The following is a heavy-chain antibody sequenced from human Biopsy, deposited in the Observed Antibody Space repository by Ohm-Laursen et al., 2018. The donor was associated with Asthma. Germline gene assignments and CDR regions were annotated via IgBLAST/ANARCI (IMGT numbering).Heavy chain of an antibody. J-gene: IGHJ4*02. Sequence: TLSLTCTVSYGSITNGGYYWTWIRQHPGKGLEWIGIIYYSGSTYYNPSLKSRVSISIDTSKNQFSLKLRSVTAADTAVYYCARAQDYYDSRGYYRSFDYWGQGTLVAVSS. D-gene: IGHD3-22*01. CDR3: ARAQDYYDSRGYYRSFDY. V-gene: IGHV4-31*03. CDR1: YGSITNGGYY. CDR2: IYYSGST.